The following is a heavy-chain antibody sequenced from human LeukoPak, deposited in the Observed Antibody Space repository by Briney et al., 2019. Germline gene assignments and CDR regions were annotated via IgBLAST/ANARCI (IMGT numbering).Heavy chain of an antibody. CDR2: IRDKAHSYET. J-gene: IGHJ4*02. D-gene: IGHD4-11*01. V-gene: IGHV3-73*01. CDR1: GFTFSGSA. CDR3: TTDDTDYTFMDY. Sequence: RGSLRLSCAASGFTFSGSAMHCVRQTSGKGLEWVGRIRDKAHSYETTYAASVKGRFSISRDDSKSTAYLQMNSLKTEDTAVYYCTTDDTDYTFMDYWGQGTLVTVSS.